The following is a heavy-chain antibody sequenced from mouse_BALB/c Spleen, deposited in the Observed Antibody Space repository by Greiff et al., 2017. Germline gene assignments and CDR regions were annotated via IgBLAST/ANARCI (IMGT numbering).Heavy chain of an antibody. Sequence: VQRVESGPGLVAPSQSLSITCTVSGFSLTSYGVHWVRQPPGKGLEWLGVIWAGGSTNYNSALMSRLSISKDNSKSQVFLKMNSLQTDDTAMYYCARDRAGTKGDYFDYWGQGTTLTVSS. CDR2: IWAGGST. V-gene: IGHV2-9*02. J-gene: IGHJ2*01. CDR3: ARDRAGTKGDYFDY. CDR1: GFSLTSYG. D-gene: IGHD4-1*01.